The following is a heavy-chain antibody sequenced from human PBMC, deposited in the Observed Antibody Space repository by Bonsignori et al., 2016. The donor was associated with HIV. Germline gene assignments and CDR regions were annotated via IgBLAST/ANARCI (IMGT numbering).Heavy chain of an antibody. D-gene: IGHD2-21*01. V-gene: IGHV1-8*01. CDR3: ARGPWVIEAFDI. Sequence: WVRQAPGQGLEWMGWMNPNSGNTGYAQKFQGRVTMTRNTSISTAYMELSSLRSEDTAVYYCARGPWVIEAFDIWGQGTMVTVSS. CDR2: MNPNSGNT. J-gene: IGHJ3*02.